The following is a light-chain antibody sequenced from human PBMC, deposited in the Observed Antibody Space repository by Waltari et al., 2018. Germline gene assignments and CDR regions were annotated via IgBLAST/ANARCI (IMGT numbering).Light chain of an antibody. CDR3: ASYTTKVALGT. CDR1: SSNIGSSF. J-gene: IGLJ2*01. Sequence: QSVLTQPPSASGTPGQRVTISCSGSSSNIGSSFVCWYQHLPGTAPKLLIYRNDQRPSGVPDRFSGSRSGTSASLAISGLRSEDEADYYCASYTTKVALGTFGGGTKLTVL. CDR2: RND. V-gene: IGLV1-47*01.